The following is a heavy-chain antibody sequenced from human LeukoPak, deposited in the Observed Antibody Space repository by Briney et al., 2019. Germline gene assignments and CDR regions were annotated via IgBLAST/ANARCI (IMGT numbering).Heavy chain of an antibody. CDR2: ISSSGSTI. J-gene: IGHJ4*02. Sequence: GGSLRLSCAASGFTFSSYEMNWVRQAPGKGLEWVSYISSSGSTIYYADSVKGRFTISSDNAKNSLYLQMNSLRAEDTAVYYCARVRGGEAGFDYWGQGTLVTVSS. D-gene: IGHD3-10*01. CDR1: GFTFSSYE. CDR3: ARVRGGEAGFDY. V-gene: IGHV3-48*03.